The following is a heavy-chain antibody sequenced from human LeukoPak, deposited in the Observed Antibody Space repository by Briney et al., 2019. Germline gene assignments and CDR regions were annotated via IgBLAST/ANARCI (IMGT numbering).Heavy chain of an antibody. D-gene: IGHD3-10*01. CDR2: ISSSSSYI. J-gene: IGHJ4*02. CDR3: ARAGGSYGSGSYFKG. Sequence: GGSLRLSGAASGFTFSSYSMNWVRQAPGKGLEWVSSISSSSSYIYYADSVKGRFTISRDNAKNSLYLQMNSLRAEDTAVYYCARAGGSYGSGSYFKGWGQGTLVTVSS. CDR1: GFTFSSYS. V-gene: IGHV3-21*01.